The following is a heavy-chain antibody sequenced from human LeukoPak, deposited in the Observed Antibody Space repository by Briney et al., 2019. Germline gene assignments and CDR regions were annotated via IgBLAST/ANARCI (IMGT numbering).Heavy chain of an antibody. Sequence: SETLSLTCAVYGGSFSGYYWSWIRQPPGKGLEWIGEINHSGSTNYNPSLKSRVTISVDTSKNQFSLKLSSVTAADTAVYYCARRGSSWSLPGFDYWGQGTLVSVSS. CDR2: INHSGST. D-gene: IGHD6-13*01. J-gene: IGHJ4*02. V-gene: IGHV4-34*01. CDR1: GGSFSGYY. CDR3: ARRGSSWSLPGFDY.